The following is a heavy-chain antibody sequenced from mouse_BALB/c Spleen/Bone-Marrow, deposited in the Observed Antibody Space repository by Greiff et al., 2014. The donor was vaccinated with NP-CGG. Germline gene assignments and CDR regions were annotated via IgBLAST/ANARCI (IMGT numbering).Heavy chain of an antibody. CDR3: GRWGDGYYYAMDY. CDR1: GYSFTGYF. Sequence: DVQLQESGPDLVKPGASVKLSCKASGYSFTGYFLNWVRQSHGKSLEWIGRINPFNGDTFYNQKFKGKATLTVDKSSTTAHMELLSLTSEDSADYYCGRWGDGYYYAMDYWGQGTSVTVSS. J-gene: IGHJ4*01. D-gene: IGHD2-3*01. V-gene: IGHV1-37*01. CDR2: INPFNGDT.